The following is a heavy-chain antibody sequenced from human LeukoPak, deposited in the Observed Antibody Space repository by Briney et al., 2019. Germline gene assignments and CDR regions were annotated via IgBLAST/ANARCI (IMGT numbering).Heavy chain of an antibody. V-gene: IGHV4-59*01. CDR1: GSSISNYY. Sequence: PSETLSLTCTVSGSSISNYYWSWIRQPPGKGLEWIGHIYNSANTHYNPSLQSRVTISVDTSKNQFSLRLSSVTAADTAVYYCARAGTTYYYDDHVFDIWGQGTTITVSS. J-gene: IGHJ3*02. CDR2: IYNSANT. CDR3: ARAGTTYYYDDHVFDI. D-gene: IGHD3-22*01.